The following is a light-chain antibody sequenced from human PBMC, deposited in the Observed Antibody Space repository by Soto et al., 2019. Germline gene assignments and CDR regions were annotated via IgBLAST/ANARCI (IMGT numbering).Light chain of an antibody. CDR3: QQYGTSPEWT. CDR2: GAS. CDR1: QSVSSDY. V-gene: IGKV3-20*01. J-gene: IGKJ1*01. Sequence: EIVLTQSPGTLSLSLGEGATLSCRASQSVSSDYLAWYQQKPGQAPRLLIYGASTRATCIPDRFSGSGSGTDFTLTIRRLEPEDFAVYYCQQYGTSPEWTFGQGTKVDIK.